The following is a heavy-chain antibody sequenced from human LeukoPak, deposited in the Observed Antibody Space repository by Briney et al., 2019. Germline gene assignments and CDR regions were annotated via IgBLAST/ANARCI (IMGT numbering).Heavy chain of an antibody. D-gene: IGHD7-27*01. J-gene: IGHJ4*02. CDR2: INTNTGNP. CDR1: GYTFTSYA. V-gene: IGHV7-4-1*02. CDR3: ARDGDYYLDY. Sequence: ASVKLSCNASGYTFTSYAMNWVRHAPGQGLEWMGWINTNTGNPTYAQGFTGRFVFSLDTSVSTASLQISSLKAEDTAVYYCARDGDYYLDYGGQGTLVTVSS.